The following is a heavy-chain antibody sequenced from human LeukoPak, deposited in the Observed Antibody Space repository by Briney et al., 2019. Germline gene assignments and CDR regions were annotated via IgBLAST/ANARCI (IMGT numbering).Heavy chain of an antibody. CDR3: ARPEGTGTLCY. J-gene: IGHJ4*02. D-gene: IGHD3-10*01. V-gene: IGHV1-46*01. CDR2: INPSDGSR. Sequence: GASVTDSCKASGYTFTSYYMHWVRQAPGQGLEWMGIINPSDGSRSYAQKFQGRVTMTRDTSTSTVYMELSSVRSEDTAVYYCARPEGTGTLCYWGQGTLVTVSS. CDR1: GYTFTSYY.